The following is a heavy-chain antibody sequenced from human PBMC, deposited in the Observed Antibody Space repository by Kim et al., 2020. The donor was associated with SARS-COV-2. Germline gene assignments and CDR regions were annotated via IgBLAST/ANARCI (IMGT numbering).Heavy chain of an antibody. CDR2: IREDGSEK. Sequence: GGSLRLSCAASGFTFSYYWMNWFRQAPGKGLEWVANIREDGSEKNYVDSVKGRFTISRDNAKNSLFLHMTSLRVEDTAVYFCERDRYYESWTMHPRLAVWGQGTTVTVSS. J-gene: IGHJ6*02. V-gene: IGHV3-7*03. D-gene: IGHD3-3*01. CDR1: GFTFSYYW. CDR3: ERDRYYESWTMHPRLAV.